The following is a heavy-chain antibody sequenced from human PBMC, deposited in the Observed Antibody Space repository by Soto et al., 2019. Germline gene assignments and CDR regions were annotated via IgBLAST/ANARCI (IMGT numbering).Heavy chain of an antibody. CDR1: GGSVSSGSHY. V-gene: IGHV4-61*01. Sequence: SETLSLTCTVSGGSVSSGSHYWGWIRQPPGKGLEWIGYIYYSGSTRYNPSLDSRVAMSVDTSKNQFSLKLTSVTAADTAVYYCAQLRDNYLLEYWGQGTLVTVSS. CDR2: IYYSGST. J-gene: IGHJ4*02. CDR3: AQLRDNYLLEY. D-gene: IGHD4-4*01.